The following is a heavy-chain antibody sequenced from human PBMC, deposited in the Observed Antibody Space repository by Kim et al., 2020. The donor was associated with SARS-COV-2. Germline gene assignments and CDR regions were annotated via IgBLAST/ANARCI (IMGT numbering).Heavy chain of an antibody. V-gene: IGHV4-30-2*05. D-gene: IGHD6-13*01. CDR3: ARVIATAGPAFDY. J-gene: IGHJ4*02. Sequence: SNPSLKTRVTISVDTSKNQFSLRLSSVTAADTAIYYCARVIATAGPAFDYWGQGTLVTVSS.